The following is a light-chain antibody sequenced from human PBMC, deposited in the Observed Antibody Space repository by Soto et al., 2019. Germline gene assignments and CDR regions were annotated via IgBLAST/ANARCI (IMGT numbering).Light chain of an antibody. V-gene: IGKV3-11*01. CDR1: QSVSSY. CDR2: DAS. Sequence: EIVLTQSPATLSLSPGERATLSCRASQSVSSYLAWYQQKPGQAPRLLIYDASSRATVSPAMFSGSGSGTDFTLTISSLEPEDCAVYYCQQRSNWPTFGQGTRLEIK. CDR3: QQRSNWPT. J-gene: IGKJ5*01.